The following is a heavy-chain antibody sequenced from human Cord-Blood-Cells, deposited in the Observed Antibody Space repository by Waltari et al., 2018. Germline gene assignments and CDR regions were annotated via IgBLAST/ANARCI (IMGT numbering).Heavy chain of an antibody. CDR2: TYQGGGT. Sequence: QVQLQESGPGLVKPSETLSPTCTVSGYSISSGYYWGWIRQPPGKGLGWIGRTYQGGGTYHSPSLESRVTIAVATSKSQFALKLSSVTAADTAVYYCARQAGQRGWLLYYYYGMDVWGQGTTVTVSS. CDR1: GYSISSGYY. D-gene: IGHD3-22*01. CDR3: ARQAGQRGWLLYYYYGMDV. V-gene: IGHV4-38-2*02. J-gene: IGHJ6*02.